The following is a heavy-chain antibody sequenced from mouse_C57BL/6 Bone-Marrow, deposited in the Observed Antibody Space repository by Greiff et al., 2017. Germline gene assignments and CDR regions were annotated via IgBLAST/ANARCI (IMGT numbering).Heavy chain of an antibody. J-gene: IGHJ1*03. CDR3: TTGFYWYFDV. CDR2: IDPENGDT. CDR1: GFNIKDDY. Sequence: EVQGVESGAELVRPGASVKLSCTASGFNIKDDYMHWVKQRPEQGLEWIGWIDPENGDTEYASKFQGKATITADTSSNTAYLQLSSLTSEDTTVYYYTTGFYWYFDVWGTGTTVTVSS. V-gene: IGHV14-4*01.